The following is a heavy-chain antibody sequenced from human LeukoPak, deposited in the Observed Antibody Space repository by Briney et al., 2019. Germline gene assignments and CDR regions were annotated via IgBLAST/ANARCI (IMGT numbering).Heavy chain of an antibody. V-gene: IGHV1-69*13. D-gene: IGHD3/OR15-3a*01. CDR3: ASVALDPRRNYYYYGMDV. CDR1: GGTFSSYA. Sequence: ASVKVSCKASGGTFSSYAISWVRQAPGQGLEWMGGIIPIFGTANYAQKFQGRVTITADESTSTAYMELSSLRSEDTAVYYCASVALDPRRNYYYYGMDVWGQGTTVTVSS. J-gene: IGHJ6*02. CDR2: IIPIFGTA.